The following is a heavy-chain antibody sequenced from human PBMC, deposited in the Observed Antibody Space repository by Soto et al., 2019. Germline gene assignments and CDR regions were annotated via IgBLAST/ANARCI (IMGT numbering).Heavy chain of an antibody. CDR2: IKQDGSEK. V-gene: IGHV3-7*03. D-gene: IGHD2-15*01. J-gene: IGHJ6*02. CDR3: ARDGEILGSSSLIGYYYGMDV. Sequence: GGSLRLSCAASGFTFSSYWLSWVRQAPGKGLEWVANIKQDGSEKYYVDSVKGRFTISRDNAKNSLYLQMNSLRAEDTAVYYCARDGEILGSSSLIGYYYGMDVWGQGTTVTVSS. CDR1: GFTFSSYW.